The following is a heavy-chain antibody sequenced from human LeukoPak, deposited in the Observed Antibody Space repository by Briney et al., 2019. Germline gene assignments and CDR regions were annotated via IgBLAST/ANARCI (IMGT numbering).Heavy chain of an antibody. CDR2: INTYNGDT. CDR1: GYTFTHYG. D-gene: IGHD3-16*01. CDR3: ARGIRSPLFDY. V-gene: IGHV1-18*01. J-gene: IGHJ4*02. Sequence: GSVKVSCKASGYTFTHYGITWVRQAPGQGLAWMGWINTYNGDTKCAQKLQGRVTMTTDTSTSTAFMELRSLRSDDSAVYYCARGIRSPLFDYWGLGTLVTV.